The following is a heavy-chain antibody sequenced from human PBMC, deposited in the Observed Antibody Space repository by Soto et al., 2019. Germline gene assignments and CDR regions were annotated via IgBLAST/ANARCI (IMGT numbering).Heavy chain of an antibody. Sequence: PSETLSLTCAVSGDSIRSSYWWSFVRQPPGKGLEWIGYISYSGSTNYNPSLKSRVTISVDTSKNQFSLELSSVTAADTAVYYCAGSTAAAVIECWGQGTLVTVSS. CDR2: ISYSGST. CDR3: AGSTAAAVIEC. V-gene: IGHV4-59*08. J-gene: IGHJ4*02. CDR1: GDSIRSSY. D-gene: IGHD6-25*01.